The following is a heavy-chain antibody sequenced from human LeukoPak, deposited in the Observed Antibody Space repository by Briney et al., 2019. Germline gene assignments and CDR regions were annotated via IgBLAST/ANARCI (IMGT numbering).Heavy chain of an antibody. V-gene: IGHV3-33*01. D-gene: IGHD3-10*02. CDR3: ARDPQVFGESYYFDY. J-gene: IGHJ4*02. CDR2: IWYDGSNK. Sequence: QPGGSLRLSCAASGFTFSSYGMHWVRQAPGKGLEWVAVIWYDGSNKYYADSVKGRFTISRDNSKNTLYLQMNSLRAEDTAVYYCARDPQVFGESYYFDYWGQGTLVTVSS. CDR1: GFTFSSYG.